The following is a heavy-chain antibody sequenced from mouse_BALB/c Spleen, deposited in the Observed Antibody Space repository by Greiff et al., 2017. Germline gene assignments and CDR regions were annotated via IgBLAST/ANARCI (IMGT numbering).Heavy chain of an antibody. V-gene: IGHV5-6-3*01. CDR2: INSNGGST. J-gene: IGHJ1*01. Sequence: DVKLQESGGGLVQPGGSLKLSCAASGFTFSSYGMSWVRQTPDKRLELVATINSNGGSTYYPDSVKGRFTISRDNAKNTLYLQMSSLKSEDTAMYYCARMYYGSSHYWYFDVWGAGTTVTVSS. CDR3: ARMYYGSSHYWYFDV. D-gene: IGHD1-1*01. CDR1: GFTFSSYG.